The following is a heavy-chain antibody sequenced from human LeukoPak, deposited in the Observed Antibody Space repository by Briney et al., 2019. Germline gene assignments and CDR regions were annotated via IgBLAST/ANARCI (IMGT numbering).Heavy chain of an antibody. CDR1: GFIFSSYW. V-gene: IGHV3-7*03. CDR2: IKEDGSDK. D-gene: IGHD6-13*01. CDR3: ARDSGWFRFDS. Sequence: GGSLRLSCAASGFIFSSYWMTWVRQAPGKGLEWVANIKEDGSDKYYVDSVKGRFTISRDNAKNSLYLQMDSLRAEDTAVYYCARDSGWFRFDSWGQGTLVTVSS. J-gene: IGHJ4*02.